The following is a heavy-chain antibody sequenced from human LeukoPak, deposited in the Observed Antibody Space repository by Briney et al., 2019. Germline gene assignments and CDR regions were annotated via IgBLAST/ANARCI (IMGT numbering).Heavy chain of an antibody. CDR2: IYHSGST. V-gene: IGHV4-38-2*02. D-gene: IGHD5-24*01. CDR3: ARGDMATIQWYYFDY. CDR1: GFSLSTSGV. J-gene: IGHJ4*02. Sequence: ESGPTLVKPTQTLTLTCTFSGFSLSTSGVGVGWIRQPPGKGLEWIGSIYHSGSTYYNPSLKSRVTISVDTSKNQFSLKLSSVTAADTAVYYCARGDMATIQWYYFDYWGQGTLVTVSS.